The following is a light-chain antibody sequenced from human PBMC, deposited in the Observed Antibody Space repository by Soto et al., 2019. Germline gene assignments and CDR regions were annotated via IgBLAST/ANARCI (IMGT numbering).Light chain of an antibody. CDR1: SSDVGGYNY. Sequence: QSALTQPASVSGSPGQSITISCTGTSSDVGGYNYVSWYQQHPGKAPKLLIYDVSYRPSGVSHRFSGSKSGNTASLTISGLQAEDEADYYCNSYRSSSTRYVFGSGTKVTVL. CDR3: NSYRSSSTRYV. V-gene: IGLV2-14*01. CDR2: DVS. J-gene: IGLJ1*01.